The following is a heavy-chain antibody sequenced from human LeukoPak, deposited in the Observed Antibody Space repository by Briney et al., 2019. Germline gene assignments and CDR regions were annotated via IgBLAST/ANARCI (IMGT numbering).Heavy chain of an antibody. CDR1: GYTFTGYY. J-gene: IGHJ4*02. Sequence: ASVKVSCKASGYTFTGYYMHWVRQAPGQGLEWMGWINPNSGGTNHAQKFQGWVTMTRDTSISTAYMELSRLRSDDTAVYYCARAPKGAGTEADYWGQGTLVTVSS. D-gene: IGHD6-13*01. V-gene: IGHV1-2*04. CDR3: ARAPKGAGTEADY. CDR2: INPNSGGT.